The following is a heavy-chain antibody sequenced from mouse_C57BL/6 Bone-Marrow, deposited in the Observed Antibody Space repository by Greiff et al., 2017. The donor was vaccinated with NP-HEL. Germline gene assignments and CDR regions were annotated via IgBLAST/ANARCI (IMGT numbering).Heavy chain of an antibody. Sequence: QVQLKESGAELVKPGASVKISCKASGYAFSSYWMNWVKQRPGTGLEWIGQIYPGDGDTNYNGKFKGKATLTADKSSSTAYMQLSSLTSEDSAVYFCARVPNLLWSYWYFDVWGTGTTVTVSS. CDR3: ARVPNLLWSYWYFDV. CDR2: IYPGDGDT. V-gene: IGHV1-80*01. J-gene: IGHJ1*03. CDR1: GYAFSSYW. D-gene: IGHD2-1*01.